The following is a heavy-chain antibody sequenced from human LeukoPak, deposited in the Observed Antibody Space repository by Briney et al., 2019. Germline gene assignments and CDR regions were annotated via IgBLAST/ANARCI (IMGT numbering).Heavy chain of an antibody. Sequence: ASVKVSCKASGGTFSSCAISWVRQAPGQGLEWMGGIIPIFGTANYAQKFQGRVTITADESTSTAYMELSSLRSEDTAVYYCARDGDYSSGVTPWSFGLYWGQGTLVTVSS. V-gene: IGHV1-69*13. CDR3: ARDGDYSSGVTPWSFGLY. D-gene: IGHD6-19*01. CDR2: IIPIFGTA. CDR1: GGTFSSCA. J-gene: IGHJ4*02.